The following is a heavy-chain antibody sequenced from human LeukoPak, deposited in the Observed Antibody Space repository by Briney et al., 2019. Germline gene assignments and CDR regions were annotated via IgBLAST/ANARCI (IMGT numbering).Heavy chain of an antibody. CDR2: IYYSGST. Sequence: SETLSLTCTVSGGSISSYYWSWIRQPPGKGLEGIGYIYYSGSTNYNPSLKSRVTISVDTSKNQFSLKLSSVTAADTAVYYCARVDGLYYDFWSGYSGHWFDPWGQGTLVTVSS. CDR3: ARVDGLYYDFWSGYSGHWFDP. V-gene: IGHV4-59*01. D-gene: IGHD3-3*01. CDR1: GGSISSYY. J-gene: IGHJ5*02.